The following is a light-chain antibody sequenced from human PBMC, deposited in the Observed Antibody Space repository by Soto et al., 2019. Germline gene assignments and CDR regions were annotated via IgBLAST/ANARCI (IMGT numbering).Light chain of an antibody. V-gene: IGKV4-1*01. Sequence: DIVMTQSPDSLAVSLGERATINCKSSQTVLDSFNNKDYLTWYQQKPGQPPKLLIYWASTREFGVPDRFSGSGSGTDFTLTISSLQAEDVAVYYCQQYNGTPYTFGQGTKLEIK. J-gene: IGKJ2*01. CDR2: WAS. CDR1: QTVLDSFNNKDY. CDR3: QQYNGTPYT.